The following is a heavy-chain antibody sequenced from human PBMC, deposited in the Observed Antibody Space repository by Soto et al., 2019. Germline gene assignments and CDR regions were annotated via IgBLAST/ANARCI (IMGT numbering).Heavy chain of an antibody. V-gene: IGHV3-9*01. CDR3: VKAQNWDAGVVSFDS. Sequence: ELHLVESGGDLVQPGRSLRLSCVGSVGPVVSGFTVGDYAMHWVRLGPGRGLEWVAGISWNGRNIAYADSVRGRFTISRDNTKNSVYLQMNSLRPEDTALYYCVKAQNWDAGVVSFDSWGQGTRVTVSS. J-gene: IGHJ4*02. CDR2: ISWNGRNI. D-gene: IGHD1-1*01. CDR1: VGPVVSGFTVGDYA.